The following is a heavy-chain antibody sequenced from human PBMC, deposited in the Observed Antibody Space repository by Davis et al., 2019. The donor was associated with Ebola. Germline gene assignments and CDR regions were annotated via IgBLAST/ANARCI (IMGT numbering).Heavy chain of an antibody. Sequence: GGSLRLSCAASGFVFSSYVMSWVRRAPGKGLEWVSYISTGRTTLKYADSVKGRFTISRDNAKNSLYLQMNSLRDEDTAVYFCARSLGDIVLVPAALVPDYWGQGTLVTVSS. CDR1: GFVFSSYV. D-gene: IGHD2-2*01. V-gene: IGHV3-48*02. J-gene: IGHJ4*02. CDR3: ARSLGDIVLVPAALVPDY. CDR2: ISTGRTTL.